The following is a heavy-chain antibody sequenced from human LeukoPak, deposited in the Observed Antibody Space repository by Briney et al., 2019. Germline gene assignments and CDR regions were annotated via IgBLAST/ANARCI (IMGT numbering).Heavy chain of an antibody. J-gene: IGHJ4*02. D-gene: IGHD3-10*01. CDR1: GFTFSSYS. V-gene: IGHV3-21*04. CDR3: AKGRITMVRGVIPFDY. CDR2: ISSSSSYI. Sequence: GGSLRLSCAASGFTFSSYSMNWVRQAPGKGLEWGSSISSSSSYIYYADSVKGRFTISRDNSKNTLYMQMNSLRAEDTAVYYCAKGRITMVRGVIPFDYWGQGTLVTVSS.